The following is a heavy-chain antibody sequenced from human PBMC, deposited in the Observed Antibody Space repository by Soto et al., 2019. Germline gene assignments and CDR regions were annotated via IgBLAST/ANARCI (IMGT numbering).Heavy chain of an antibody. D-gene: IGHD3-3*01. CDR2: ISYDGSNK. Sequence: GGSLRLSCAASGFTFSSYAMHWVRQAPGKGLEWVAVISYDGSNKYYADSVKGRFTISRDNSKNTLYLQMNSLRAEDTAVYYCARDFYDFWSGYYTWPSDYWGQGTLVTVSS. CDR1: GFTFSSYA. CDR3: ARDFYDFWSGYYTWPSDY. J-gene: IGHJ4*02. V-gene: IGHV3-30-3*01.